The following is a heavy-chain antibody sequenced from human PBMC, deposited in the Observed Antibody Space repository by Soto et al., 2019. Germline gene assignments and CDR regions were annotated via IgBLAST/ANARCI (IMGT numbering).Heavy chain of an antibody. V-gene: IGHV1-18*01. Sequence: ASVKVSCKAAGYTFTSYGISWVRQAPGQGLEWMGWISAYNGNTNYAQKLQGRVTMTTDTSTSTAYMELRSLRSDDTAVYYCASGDFWSGYSDAFDIWGQGTMVTVSS. CDR1: GYTFTSYG. J-gene: IGHJ3*02. D-gene: IGHD3-3*01. CDR2: ISAYNGNT. CDR3: ASGDFWSGYSDAFDI.